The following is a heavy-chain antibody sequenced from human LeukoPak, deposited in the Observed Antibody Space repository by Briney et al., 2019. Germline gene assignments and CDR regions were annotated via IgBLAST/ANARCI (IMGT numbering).Heavy chain of an antibody. J-gene: IGHJ4*02. D-gene: IGHD1-26*01. CDR3: AKDGTWEPIDY. V-gene: IGHV3-23*01. CDR2: ISGSGGST. CDR1: GFTFSSYS. Sequence: GGSLRLSCAASGFTFSSYSMNWVRQAPGKGLEWVSAISGSGGSTYYADSVKGRFTISRDNSKNTLYLQMNSLRAEDTAVYYCAKDGTWEPIDYWGQGTLVTVSS.